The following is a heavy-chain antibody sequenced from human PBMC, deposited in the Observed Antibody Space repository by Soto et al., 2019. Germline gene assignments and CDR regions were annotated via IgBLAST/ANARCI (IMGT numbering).Heavy chain of an antibody. J-gene: IGHJ6*03. CDR1: GYTFTNYW. V-gene: IGHV5-51*01. CDR2: IYPGDSDT. Sequence: GEYLKVSCKGSGYTFTNYWIGLVRQMPGKGLEWMGIIYPGDSDTKYNPSFQGQVTISADKSITTTYLQWSSLKASDTAIYYCAASIFHSCIHVCYKGPTGSVS. CDR3: AASIFHSCIHV. D-gene: IGHD3-9*01.